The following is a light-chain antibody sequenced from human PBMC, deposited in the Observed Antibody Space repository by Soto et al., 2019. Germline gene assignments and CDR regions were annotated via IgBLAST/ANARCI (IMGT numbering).Light chain of an antibody. Sequence: QAVVTQPPSVSAAPGQKVTISCSGSSSNIGNNYVSWYQHLPGTAPKLLIFDNNKRPSGIPDRFSGSKSGTSATLGITGLQTGDEADYYCGTWDSSLSAYVFGTETKLTVL. V-gene: IGLV1-51*01. CDR2: DNN. CDR1: SSNIGNNY. CDR3: GTWDSSLSAYV. J-gene: IGLJ1*01.